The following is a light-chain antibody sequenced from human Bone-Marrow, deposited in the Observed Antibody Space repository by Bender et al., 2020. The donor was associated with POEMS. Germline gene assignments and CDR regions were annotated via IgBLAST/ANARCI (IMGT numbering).Light chain of an antibody. Sequence: QSALTQPASVSGSPGQSITISCTGSNGNTGSYNLVSWYQQNPGKAPKLMIYKGSKRASGVSNRFSGSKSGNTASLTISGLRAEDEADYYCCSYAGSNTYVFGSGTQVSVL. CDR1: NGNTGSYNL. CDR3: CSYAGSNTYV. J-gene: IGLJ1*01. CDR2: KGS. V-gene: IGLV2-23*01.